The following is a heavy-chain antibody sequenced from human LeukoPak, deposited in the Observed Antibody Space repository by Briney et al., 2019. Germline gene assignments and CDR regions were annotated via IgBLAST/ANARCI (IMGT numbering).Heavy chain of an antibody. D-gene: IGHD3-22*01. V-gene: IGHV4-30-2*01. J-gene: IGHJ4*02. CDR1: SGSISRGGYS. Sequence: SETLSLTCAVSSGSISRGGYSWSWIRQPPGKGLELIGFIYHSGSTYYNPSLKSRVTISVDRSKNQFSLKLSSVTAADTAVYYCVGEDSGGWRFDYWGQGTLVIVSS. CDR3: VGEDSGGWRFDY. CDR2: IYHSGST.